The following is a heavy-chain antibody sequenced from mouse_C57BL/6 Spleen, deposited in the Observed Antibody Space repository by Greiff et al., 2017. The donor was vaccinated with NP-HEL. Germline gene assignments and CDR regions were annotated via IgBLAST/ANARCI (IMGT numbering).Heavy chain of an antibody. CDR2: IYPGSGNT. CDR1: GYTFTDYY. CDR3: AREVYGSSSFAY. D-gene: IGHD1-1*01. Sequence: QVQLKQSGAELVRPGASVKLSCKASGYTFTDYYINWVKQRPGQGLEWIARIYPGSGNTYYNEKFKGKATLTAEKSSSTAYMQLSSLTSEDSAVYFCAREVYGSSSFAYWGQGTLVTVSA. V-gene: IGHV1-76*01. J-gene: IGHJ3*01.